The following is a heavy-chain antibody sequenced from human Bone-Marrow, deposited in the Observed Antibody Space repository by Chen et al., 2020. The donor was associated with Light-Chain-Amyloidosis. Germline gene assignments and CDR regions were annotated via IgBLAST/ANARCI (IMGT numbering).Heavy chain of an antibody. J-gene: IGHJ4*02. CDR1: GYTFPNYW. V-gene: IGHV5-51*01. CDR2: IYPDDSDA. D-gene: IGHD5-12*01. Sequence: EVQLEQSGPEVNKPGESLKISCKGSGYTFPNYWIRWVRQMPGKGLEWMGVIYPDDSDARYRPSFEGQVTISADKSITTAYLQWRSLKASDTAMYYCARRRDGYNFDYWGQGTLVTVSS. CDR3: ARRRDGYNFDY.